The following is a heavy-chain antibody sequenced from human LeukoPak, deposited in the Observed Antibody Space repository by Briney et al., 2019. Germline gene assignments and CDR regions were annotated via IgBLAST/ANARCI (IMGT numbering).Heavy chain of an antibody. Sequence: GGSLRLSCEVSGFPLRSRYMTWVSQARGRGRECGSVIYSGGTTYYIDSVTGRFTVSRDISKSTMYLEMNNLRVEDTAVYYCASLEGGPTDGRWGQGTLVTVSS. V-gene: IGHV3-53*01. CDR1: GFPLRSRY. CDR3: ASLEGGPTDGR. CDR2: IYSGGTT. D-gene: IGHD3-3*01. J-gene: IGHJ1*01.